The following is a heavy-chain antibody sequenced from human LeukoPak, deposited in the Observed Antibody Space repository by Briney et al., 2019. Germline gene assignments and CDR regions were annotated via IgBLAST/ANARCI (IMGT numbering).Heavy chain of an antibody. Sequence: SETLSLTCTVSGGSISSGSYYWSWSRQPGGKGLEWIGRIYTSGSTDYNASLRSLVTMYVDRSKNQFSLKLRSVTAAAAAVYYCARAVGSSESNWFDPWGQGALVTVSS. CDR2: IYTSGST. J-gene: IGHJ5*02. V-gene: IGHV4-61*02. D-gene: IGHD1-26*01. CDR1: GGSISSGSYY. CDR3: ARAVGSSESNWFDP.